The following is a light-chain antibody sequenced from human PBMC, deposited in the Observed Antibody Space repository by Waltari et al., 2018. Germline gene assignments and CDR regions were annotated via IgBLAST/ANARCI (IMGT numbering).Light chain of an antibody. CDR3: QQYNTYYS. CDR2: EAS. Sequence: ASQSVATNLAWYKQKPGQGPRLLISEASTRVAGIPARFSGRGSGTEFTLTISSLQSEDFAVYYCQQYNTYYSFGQGTRLEIK. V-gene: IGKV3-15*01. J-gene: IGKJ2*01. CDR1: QSVATN.